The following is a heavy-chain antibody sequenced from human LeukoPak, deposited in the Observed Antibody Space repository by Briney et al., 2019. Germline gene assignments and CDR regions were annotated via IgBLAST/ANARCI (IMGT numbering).Heavy chain of an antibody. D-gene: IGHD3-16*01. V-gene: IGHV3-23*01. CDR3: AKDQGGGGDY. Sequence: PGGSLRLSCAASGFTFSSYAVSWVRQAPGKGLEWVSAIARSGGSTYYAVSVKGRFTTTRDNTKNTLYLQMNSLRAEDTAVYYCAKDQGGGGDYWGQGTLVTVSS. CDR2: IARSGGST. J-gene: IGHJ4*02. CDR1: GFTFSSYA.